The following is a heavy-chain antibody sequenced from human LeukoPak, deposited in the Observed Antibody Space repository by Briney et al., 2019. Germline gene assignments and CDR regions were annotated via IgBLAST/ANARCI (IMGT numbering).Heavy chain of an antibody. CDR1: GFTFSSYS. V-gene: IGHV3-48*04. D-gene: IGHD5-12*01. Sequence: GALRLSCAASGFTFSSYSMNWVRQAPGKGLEWVSYISSSSSTIYYADSVKGRFTISRDNAKNSLYLQMNSLRAEDTAVYYCARDSSRVATIPYFDYWGQGTLVTVSS. CDR3: ARDSSRVATIPYFDY. CDR2: ISSSSSTI. J-gene: IGHJ4*02.